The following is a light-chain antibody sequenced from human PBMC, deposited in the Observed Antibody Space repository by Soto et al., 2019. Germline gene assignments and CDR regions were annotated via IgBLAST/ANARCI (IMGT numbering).Light chain of an antibody. V-gene: IGKV3-11*01. CDR1: QSIRNY. Sequence: EIVLTQSPATLSLSPGERATLSCRASQSIRNYLAWYQQKPGQSPRLLIYDASNRATDVPARFSGSGSGTDFTLSISSLEPEDFAVYYCQQRSNWPPITFGQGTRLENK. CDR3: QQRSNWPPIT. CDR2: DAS. J-gene: IGKJ5*01.